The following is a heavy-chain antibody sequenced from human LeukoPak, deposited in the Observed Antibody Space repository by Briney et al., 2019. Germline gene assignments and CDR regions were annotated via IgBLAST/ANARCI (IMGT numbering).Heavy chain of an antibody. V-gene: IGHV1-69*01. Sequence: GASVKVSCKASGGTFSSYAISWVRLAPGQGLEWMGGIISDFNITHYPQKFQGRVTITADDSTSTAYMELSSLRFEDTAVYYCSKDLYGMDVWGKGTTVTVSS. CDR3: SKDLYGMDV. CDR2: IISDFNIT. J-gene: IGHJ6*04. CDR1: GGTFSSYA.